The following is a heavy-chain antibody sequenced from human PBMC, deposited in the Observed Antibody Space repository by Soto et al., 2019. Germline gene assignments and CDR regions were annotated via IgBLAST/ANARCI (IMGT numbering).Heavy chain of an antibody. CDR2: IYYTEST. Sequence: SETLSLTCTVSGGSISSGGYWSWIRQHPGKGLEWTGYIYYTESTNNNPSLKSRVTMSVDTSKNQFSLKLTSVTAADTAVYYCAKGKDYFDYWGQGTLVTVSS. CDR3: AKGKDYFDY. CDR1: GGSISSGGY. V-gene: IGHV4-31*03. J-gene: IGHJ4*02.